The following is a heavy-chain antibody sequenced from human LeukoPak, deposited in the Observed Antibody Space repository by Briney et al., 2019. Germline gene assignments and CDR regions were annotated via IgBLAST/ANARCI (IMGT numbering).Heavy chain of an antibody. V-gene: IGHV4-59*01. J-gene: IGHJ3*01. Sequence: PSETLSLTCSVSGDSTTSYDWSWIRRSPGKGLEWLGLIYKSGDVNYHPSFRSRLFMSVDRSKTQVSLRLRSVTAADTAVYYCASGKYFYDDAGSVNRASRTALDLWARGTMVFVSS. CDR2: IYKSGDV. CDR1: GDSTTSYD. CDR3: ASGKYFYDDAGSVNRASRTALDL. D-gene: IGHD3-16*01.